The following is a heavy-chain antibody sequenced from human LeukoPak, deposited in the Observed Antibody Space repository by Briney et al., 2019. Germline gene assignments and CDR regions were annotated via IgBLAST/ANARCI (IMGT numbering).Heavy chain of an antibody. CDR3: ARGRRIGEYSSSWHY. CDR2: INHSGST. D-gene: IGHD6-13*01. V-gene: IGHV4-34*01. CDR1: GGSFSGYY. J-gene: IGHJ4*02. Sequence: SETLSLTCAVYGGSFSGYYWSWIRQPPGKGLEWIGEINHSGSTNYDPSLKSRVTISVDTSKNQFSLKLSSVTAADTAVYYCARGRRIGEYSSSWHYWGQGTLVTVSS.